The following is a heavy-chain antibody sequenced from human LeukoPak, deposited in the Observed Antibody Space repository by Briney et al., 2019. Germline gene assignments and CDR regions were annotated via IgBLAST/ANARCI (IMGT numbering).Heavy chain of an antibody. Sequence: VASVKVSCKASGNTFSSCAISWVRQAPGQGLEWLGRIVAILEATKYSPHLEGRVTITADKSTVTAYMELNSLRSDDTAVYYCAREGDVFGPFDSWGQGTRVTVSS. CDR3: AREGDVFGPFDS. CDR1: GNTFSSCA. J-gene: IGHJ4*02. D-gene: IGHD3-16*01. CDR2: IVAILEAT. V-gene: IGHV1-69*04.